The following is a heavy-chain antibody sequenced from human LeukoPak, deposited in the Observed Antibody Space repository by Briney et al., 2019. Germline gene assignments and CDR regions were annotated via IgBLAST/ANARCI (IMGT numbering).Heavy chain of an antibody. D-gene: IGHD3-22*01. V-gene: IGHV4-59*01. CDR1: GGSISSYY. J-gene: IGHJ4*02. Sequence: PSETLSLTCTVSGGSISSYYWSWIRQPPGKGLEWIGYIYYSGSTNYNPSLKSRVTISVDTSKNQFYLKLSSVTAAHTAVYYCARETIDSSGYFDYWGQGTLVTVSS. CDR3: ARETIDSSGYFDY. CDR2: IYYSGST.